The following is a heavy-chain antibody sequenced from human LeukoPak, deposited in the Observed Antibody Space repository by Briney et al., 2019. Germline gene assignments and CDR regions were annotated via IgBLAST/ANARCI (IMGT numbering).Heavy chain of an antibody. V-gene: IGHV4-34*01. Sequence: SETLSLTCAVYGGSFSGYYWSWIRQPPGKGLEWIGEINHSGSTNYNPSLKSRVTTSVDTSKNQFSLKLSSVTAADTAVYYCARGVVVPAAIGYYYYYMDVWGKGTTVTVSS. CDR1: GGSFSGYY. CDR2: INHSGST. CDR3: ARGVVVPAAIGYYYYYMDV. D-gene: IGHD2-2*01. J-gene: IGHJ6*03.